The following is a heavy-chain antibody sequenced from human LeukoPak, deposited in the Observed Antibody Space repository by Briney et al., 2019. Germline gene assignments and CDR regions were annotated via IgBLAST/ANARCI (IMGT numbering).Heavy chain of an antibody. CDR3: ARDGSTSWSPLDY. CDR2: MNPSGGST. D-gene: IGHD1-1*01. Sequence: GASVKVSCKASGYSFTNYYIHWVRQAPGQGLEWMGIMNPSGGSTNYAQNFQGRVTMTRDTSTSTDYMELSGLTPEDTAVYYCARDGSTSWSPLDYWGQGTLVSVSS. CDR1: GYSFTNYY. J-gene: IGHJ4*02. V-gene: IGHV1-46*01.